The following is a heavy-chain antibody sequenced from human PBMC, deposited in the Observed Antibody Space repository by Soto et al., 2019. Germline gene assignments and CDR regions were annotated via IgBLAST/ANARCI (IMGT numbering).Heavy chain of an antibody. CDR2: INPNSGGT. D-gene: IGHD3-10*01. V-gene: IGHV1-2*04. Sequence: ASVKVSCKASGYTFTGYYMHWVRQAPGQGLEWMGWINPNSGGTNYAQKFQGWVTMTRDTSISTAYMELSRLRSDDTAVYYCARTVRGAVYGMEVWGQGTTVTVSS. CDR3: ARTVRGAVYGMEV. CDR1: GYTFTGYY. J-gene: IGHJ6*02.